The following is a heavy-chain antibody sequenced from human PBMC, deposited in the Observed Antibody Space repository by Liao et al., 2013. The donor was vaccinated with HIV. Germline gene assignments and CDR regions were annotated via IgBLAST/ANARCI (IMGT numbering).Heavy chain of an antibody. V-gene: IGHV4-39*07. Sequence: QLQLQESGPGLVKPSETLSLTCTVSGASISSSSYYWGWIRQPPGKGLEWIGSMDYSGSTYDNPSLKSRVSISIDTSKNQFSLKLTSVTAADTAVYYCVRDPLLGRYDYWGQGTLVTVSS. J-gene: IGHJ4*02. CDR2: MDYSGST. D-gene: IGHD7-27*01. CDR3: VRDPLLGRYDY. CDR1: GASISSSSYY.